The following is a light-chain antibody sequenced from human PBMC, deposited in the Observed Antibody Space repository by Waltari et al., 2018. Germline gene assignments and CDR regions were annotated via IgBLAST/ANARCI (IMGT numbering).Light chain of an antibody. V-gene: IGLV2-14*01. J-gene: IGLJ2*01. CDR3: ASYTTTRTVV. Sequence: QSALTHPASLSVSPGTSITIPCTGTSSVIAGYHYVSCYQQHPGKAPKLMIFEVDRWPSGVSNRFSGSKSGNTASLTISGLRAEDEADYYCASYTTTRTVVCGGGTKVTVL. CDR2: EVD. CDR1: SSVIAGYHY.